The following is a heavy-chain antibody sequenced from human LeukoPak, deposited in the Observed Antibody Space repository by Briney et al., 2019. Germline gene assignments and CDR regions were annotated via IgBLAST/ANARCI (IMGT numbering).Heavy chain of an antibody. CDR3: ARDPNYSGWFDP. J-gene: IGHJ5*02. D-gene: IGHD4/OR15-4a*01. V-gene: IGHV4-59*01. Sequence: SETLSLTCTVSGGSISSYYWSWIRQTPGKGLEWIGYIYYSGSTNYNPSLKSRVTISVDTSKNQFSLKLSSVTAADTAVYYCARDPNYSGWFDPWGQGTLVTVSS. CDR2: IYYSGST. CDR1: GGSISSYY.